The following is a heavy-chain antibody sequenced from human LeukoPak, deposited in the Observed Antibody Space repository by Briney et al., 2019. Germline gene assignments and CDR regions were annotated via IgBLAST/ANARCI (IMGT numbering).Heavy chain of an antibody. J-gene: IGHJ5*02. CDR3: AIFDFLFGEIDNWFDP. Sequence: GESLKISCKGSGYSFTIYWIGWVRQMPGKGLEWMGIIYPGDSDTRYSPSFQGQVTISADKSISTAYLQWSGLKASDTAMYYCAIFDFLFGEIDNWFDPWGQGTQVTVSS. CDR2: IYPGDSDT. V-gene: IGHV5-51*01. D-gene: IGHD3-16*01. CDR1: GYSFTIYW.